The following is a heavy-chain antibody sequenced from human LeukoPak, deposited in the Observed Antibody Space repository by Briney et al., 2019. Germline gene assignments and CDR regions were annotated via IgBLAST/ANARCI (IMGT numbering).Heavy chain of an antibody. D-gene: IGHD6-13*01. Sequence: ASVKVSCKASGYTFTCYYMHWVRQAPGQGLEWMGWINPNSGGTNYAQKLQGRVTMTTDTSTSTAYMELRSLRSDDTAVYYCARGDFSSWYSYWGQGTLVTVSS. CDR2: INPNSGGT. CDR1: GYTFTCYY. V-gene: IGHV1-2*02. CDR3: ARGDFSSWYSY. J-gene: IGHJ4*02.